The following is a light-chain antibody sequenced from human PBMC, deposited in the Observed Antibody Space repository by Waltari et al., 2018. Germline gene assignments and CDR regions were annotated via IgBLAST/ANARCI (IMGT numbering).Light chain of an antibody. Sequence: IVMTQSPATLSVSPGERVTLSCRASQSVSGNLAWYQQKHGQAPRLLMYGASTRAAGVPTRFSGSGSGTEFTVTISSLQSEDFAVYYCQQYNDWPQTFGQGTKLETK. J-gene: IGKJ2*01. CDR1: QSVSGN. V-gene: IGKV3-15*01. CDR3: QQYNDWPQT. CDR2: GAS.